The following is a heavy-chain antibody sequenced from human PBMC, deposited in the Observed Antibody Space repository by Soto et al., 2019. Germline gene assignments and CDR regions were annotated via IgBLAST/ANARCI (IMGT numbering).Heavy chain of an antibody. Sequence: SETLSLTCTVYGGSISSYYWSWIRQPPGKGLEWIGYIYYSGSTNYNPSLKSRVTISVDTSKNQFSLKLSSVTAADTAVYYCASSLPYYYDSSGYQCHWFDPWGQGTLVTVSS. CDR3: ASSLPYYYDSSGYQCHWFDP. CDR2: IYYSGST. D-gene: IGHD3-22*01. CDR1: GGSISSYY. V-gene: IGHV4-59*01. J-gene: IGHJ5*02.